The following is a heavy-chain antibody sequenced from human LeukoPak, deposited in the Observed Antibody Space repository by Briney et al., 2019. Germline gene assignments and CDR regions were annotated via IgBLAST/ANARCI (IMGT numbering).Heavy chain of an antibody. CDR2: IYSGGST. CDR3: AKASSSSWYVLGN. CDR1: GFTVSTNY. Sequence: GGSLRLSCGASGFTVSTNYMSWVRQAPGKGLEWVSIIYSGGSTYYADSVKGRFTISRDNSKNTLYLQMNSLRAEDTAVYYCAKASSSSWYVLGNWGQGTLVTVSS. D-gene: IGHD6-13*01. J-gene: IGHJ4*02. V-gene: IGHV3-53*01.